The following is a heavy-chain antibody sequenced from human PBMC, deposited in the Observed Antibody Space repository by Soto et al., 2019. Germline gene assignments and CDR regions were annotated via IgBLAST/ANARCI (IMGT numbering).Heavy chain of an antibody. CDR3: ARIPSP. CDR1: DGSFNPNS. Sequence: PSETLSLTCTVSDGSFNPNSRSWIRQPPGKGLEWIGYIYYSGSTNYNPSLKSRVTISVDRSKNQFSLKLSSVTAADTAVYYCARIPSPWGQGTLVTVSS. CDR2: IYYSGST. J-gene: IGHJ5*02. V-gene: IGHV4-59*12. D-gene: IGHD2-21*01.